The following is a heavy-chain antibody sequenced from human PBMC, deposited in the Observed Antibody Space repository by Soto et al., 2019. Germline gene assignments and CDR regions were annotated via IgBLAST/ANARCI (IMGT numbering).Heavy chain of an antibody. Sequence: EVQLVESGGGLVQPGRSLRLSCAASGFTFDDYAMHWVRQAPGKGLEWVSGISWNSGSIGYADSVKGRFTISRDNAKNSLYLQMNSLRAEDTALYYCATAREGDRAEYFQHWGKGTLVTVSS. CDR1: GFTFDDYA. CDR3: ATAREGDRAEYFQH. CDR2: ISWNSGSI. J-gene: IGHJ1*01. D-gene: IGHD2-21*02. V-gene: IGHV3-9*01.